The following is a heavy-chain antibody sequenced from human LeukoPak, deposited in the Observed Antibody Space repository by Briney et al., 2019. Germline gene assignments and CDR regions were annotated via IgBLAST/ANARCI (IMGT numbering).Heavy chain of an antibody. CDR3: ARPRYCSSTSCHRYWYFDL. V-gene: IGHV4-34*01. J-gene: IGHJ2*01. Sequence: PSETLSLTCDVFGGSFSGYYWSWIRQPPGKGLEWIGEINHSGSTNYNPSLKSRVTISVDTSKNQFSLKLSSVTAADTAVYYCARPRYCSSTSCHRYWYFDLWGRGTLVTVSS. D-gene: IGHD2-2*02. CDR1: GGSFSGYY. CDR2: INHSGST.